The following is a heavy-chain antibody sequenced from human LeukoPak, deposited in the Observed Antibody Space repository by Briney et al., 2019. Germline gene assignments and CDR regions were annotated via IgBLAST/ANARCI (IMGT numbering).Heavy chain of an antibody. CDR1: GFTFSSYA. V-gene: IGHV3-23*01. J-gene: IGHJ2*01. Sequence: GGSLRLSCAASGFTFSSYAMTWVRQAPGKGLEWVSTISGNGGSTYYADSVKGRFTISRDNSKNTLYLQMNSLRADDTAVYYCAKVGQTTSWYFALWGRGTLVTVSS. CDR2: ISGNGGST. CDR3: AKVGQTTSWYFAL. D-gene: IGHD1-1*01.